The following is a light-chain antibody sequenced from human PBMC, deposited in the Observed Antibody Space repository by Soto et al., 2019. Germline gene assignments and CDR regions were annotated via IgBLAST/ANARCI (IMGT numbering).Light chain of an antibody. CDR2: TAS. CDR1: QTISRW. J-gene: IGKJ1*01. CDR3: QEYKNYWT. Sequence: DIQMTQSPSTLSASVGDTVTITCRASQTISRWLAWYQQKPGKAPXXLIYTASTLESGVPSRFSASGSGTEFTLTISSLHPDDFATYYCQEYKNYWTFGQGTKVDI. V-gene: IGKV1-5*01.